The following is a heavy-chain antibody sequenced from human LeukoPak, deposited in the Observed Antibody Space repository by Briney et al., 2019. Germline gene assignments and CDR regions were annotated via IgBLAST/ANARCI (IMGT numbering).Heavy chain of an antibody. V-gene: IGHV4-38-2*02. Sequence: SETLSLTCTVSGYSISSGYYWGWIRQPPGRGLEWIGTIYHSGSTYYNPSLKSRVTISVDTSKNQFSLKLTSVTAADTAVYYCARVRGYCSSTICYRYYFDYWGQGTLVTVSS. J-gene: IGHJ4*02. CDR1: GYSISSGYY. D-gene: IGHD2-2*01. CDR3: ARVRGYCSSTICYRYYFDY. CDR2: IYHSGST.